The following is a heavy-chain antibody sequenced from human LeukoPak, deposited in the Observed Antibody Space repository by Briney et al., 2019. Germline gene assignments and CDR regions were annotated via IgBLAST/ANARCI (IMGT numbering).Heavy chain of an antibody. CDR2: MNPNSGNT. V-gene: IGHV1-8*01. Sequence: ASVKVSCKASGYTFTSYDINWVRQATGQGLEWMGWMNPNSGNTGYAQKFQGRVTMTRNTSISTAYMELSSLRSEDTAVYYCARGAVVGATREFNWFDPWGQGTLVTVSS. CDR1: GYTFTSYD. J-gene: IGHJ5*02. CDR3: ARGAVVGATREFNWFDP. D-gene: IGHD1-26*01.